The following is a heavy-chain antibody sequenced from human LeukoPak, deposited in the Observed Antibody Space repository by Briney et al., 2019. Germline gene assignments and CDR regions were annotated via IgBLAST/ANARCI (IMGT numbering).Heavy chain of an antibody. Sequence: PSETLSLTCTVSGGSTSSSNYHWGWIRQPPGKGLEWIGSFFYSGSTYYDPSLQSRVTISVDSSKNQFSLKLTSVTAADAAVYYCARIGRATEMDILVVPAALYIDVWGKGTTVTVSS. V-gene: IGHV4-39*01. J-gene: IGHJ6*03. CDR3: ARIGRATEMDILVVPAALYIDV. CDR2: FFYSGST. CDR1: GGSTSSSNYH. D-gene: IGHD2-2*03.